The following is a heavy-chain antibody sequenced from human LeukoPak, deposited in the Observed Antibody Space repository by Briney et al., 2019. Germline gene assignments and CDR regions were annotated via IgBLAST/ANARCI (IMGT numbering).Heavy chain of an antibody. CDR2: MNPNSGNT. Sequence: ASVKVSCKASGYTFTSYDINWVRQATGQGLEWMGWMNPNSGNTGYAQKLQGRVTVTRNTSISTAYMELSSLRSEDTAVYYCARLGYYDYIWGSYRYTELDYWGQGTLVTVSS. J-gene: IGHJ4*02. V-gene: IGHV1-8*01. CDR1: GYTFTSYD. D-gene: IGHD3-16*02. CDR3: ARLGYYDYIWGSYRYTELDY.